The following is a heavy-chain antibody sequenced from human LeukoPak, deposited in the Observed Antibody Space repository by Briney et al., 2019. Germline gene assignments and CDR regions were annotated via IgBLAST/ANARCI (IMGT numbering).Heavy chain of an antibody. V-gene: IGHV1-8*03. D-gene: IGHD2-15*01. J-gene: IGHJ5*02. Sequence: ASVKVSCKASGYTFTGPYMHWVRQAPGQGLEWMGWINPNSGNTGYAQKFQGRVTITRNTSISTAYMELSSLRSEDTAVYYCARDSVGGFDPWGQGTLVTVSS. CDR3: ARDSVGGFDP. CDR1: GYTFTGPY. CDR2: INPNSGNT.